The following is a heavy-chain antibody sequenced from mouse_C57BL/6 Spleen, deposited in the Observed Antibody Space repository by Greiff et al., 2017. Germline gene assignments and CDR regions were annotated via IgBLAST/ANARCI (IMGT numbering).Heavy chain of an antibody. CDR3: TRELAQASAWFAY. CDR2: IDPETGGT. V-gene: IGHV1-15*01. CDR1: GYTFTDYE. Sequence: QVQLQQSGAELVRPGASVTLSCKASGYTFTDYEMHWVKQTPVHGLEWIGAIDPETGGTAYNQKFKGKAILTADKSSSTAYMELRSLTSEDSAVYYCTRELAQASAWFAYWSQGTLVTVSA. J-gene: IGHJ3*01. D-gene: IGHD3-2*02.